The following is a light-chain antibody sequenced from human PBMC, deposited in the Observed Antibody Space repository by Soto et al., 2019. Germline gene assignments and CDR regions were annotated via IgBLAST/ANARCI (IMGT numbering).Light chain of an antibody. CDR3: QQFFSYPRT. Sequence: AIQMTQSPSSVSASTGDRVSITCRASQDISNSLVWYQQKQGKAPKVLIYAASTVLSDVPSRFSGSGSGTDFTLTIGGLQSEDFATYYCQQFFSYPRTFGQGTKVDI. J-gene: IGKJ1*01. CDR1: QDISNS. V-gene: IGKV1-8*01. CDR2: AAS.